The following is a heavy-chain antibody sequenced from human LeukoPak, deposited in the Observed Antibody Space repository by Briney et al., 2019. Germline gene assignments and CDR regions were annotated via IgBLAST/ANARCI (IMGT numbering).Heavy chain of an antibody. V-gene: IGHV4-61*02. CDR1: GGSISSGSYY. CDR3: ARDQRSWYFDL. CDR2: IYTSGST. J-gene: IGHJ2*01. Sequence: SQTVSLTCTVSGGSISSGSYYWSWIRQPAGKGLEWIGRIYTSGSTNYNPSLKSRVTISVDTSKNQFSLKLSSVTAADTAVYYCARDQRSWYFDLWGRGTLVTVSS.